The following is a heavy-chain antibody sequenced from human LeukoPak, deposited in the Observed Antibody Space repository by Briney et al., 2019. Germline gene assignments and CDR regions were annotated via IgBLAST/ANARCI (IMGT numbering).Heavy chain of an antibody. D-gene: IGHD6-19*01. Sequence: GGSLRLSCAASGFKFDNYAMHWVRQAPGKGLEWVSSISWNSDIIAYADSVKGRFTISRDNAKNTLYLQMNSLRAEDTAVYYCARVRRVYSSGWYGAFDIWGQGTMVTVSS. CDR1: GFKFDNYA. V-gene: IGHV3-9*01. CDR3: ARVRRVYSSGWYGAFDI. CDR2: ISWNSDII. J-gene: IGHJ3*02.